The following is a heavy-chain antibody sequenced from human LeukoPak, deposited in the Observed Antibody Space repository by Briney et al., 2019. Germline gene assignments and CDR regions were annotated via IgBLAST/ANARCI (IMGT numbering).Heavy chain of an antibody. CDR1: GASTSSSRYY. Sequence: SETLSLTCTVSGASTSSSRYYWDWVRQAPGKGLEWTGCFYYNGNTFYNPSLKNRVTVSVDTSKNQFSLELSSVTAADTAVYYCASRGAVTWATGETVWGLGTMVAVSS. CDR3: ASRGAVTWATGETV. D-gene: IGHD3-10*01. J-gene: IGHJ3*01. V-gene: IGHV4-39*01. CDR2: FYYNGNT.